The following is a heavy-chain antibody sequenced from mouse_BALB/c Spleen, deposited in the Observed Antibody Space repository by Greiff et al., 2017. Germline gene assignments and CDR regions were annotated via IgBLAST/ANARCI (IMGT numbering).Heavy chain of an antibody. CDR3: ARGGVITTATDYAMDY. CDR1: GFTFSSYG. J-gene: IGHJ4*01. V-gene: IGHV5-6-3*01. D-gene: IGHD1-2*01. CDR2: INSNGGST. Sequence: EVKLMESGGGLVQPGGSLKLSCAASGFTFSSYGMSWVRQTPDKRLELVATINSNGGSTYYPDSVKGRFTISRDNAKNTLYLQMSRLKSEDTAMYYCARGGVITTATDYAMDYWGQGTSVTVSS.